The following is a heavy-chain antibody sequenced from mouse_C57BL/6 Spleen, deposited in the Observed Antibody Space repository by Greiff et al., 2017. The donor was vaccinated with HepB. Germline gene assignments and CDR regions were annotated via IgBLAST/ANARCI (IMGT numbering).Heavy chain of an antibody. V-gene: IGHV5-4*01. CDR1: GFTFSSYA. Sequence: EVHLVESGGGLVKPGGSLKLSCAASGFTFSSYAMSWVRQTPEKRLEWVATISDGGSYTYYPDNVKGRFTISRDNAKNNLYLQMSHLKSEDTAMYYCARDRGSNLGAMDYWGQGTSVTVSS. D-gene: IGHD2-5*01. CDR3: ARDRGSNLGAMDY. CDR2: ISDGGSYT. J-gene: IGHJ4*01.